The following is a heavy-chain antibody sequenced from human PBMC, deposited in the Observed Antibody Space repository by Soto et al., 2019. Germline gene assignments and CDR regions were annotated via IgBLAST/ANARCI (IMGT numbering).Heavy chain of an antibody. Sequence: EVRLVESGGGLVKPGGSLRLSCAASGFSFSRSTMNWVRQAPGKGLEWVSSISGSSRDIYYADSVKGRFTVSRNNAKNSLYLQMNSLRAEVTALYYCATDPFGGGDSDWFDPWGPGTLVTVSS. CDR2: ISGSSRDI. J-gene: IGHJ5*02. CDR3: ATDPFGGGDSDWFDP. CDR1: GFSFSRST. D-gene: IGHD2-21*02. V-gene: IGHV3-21*04.